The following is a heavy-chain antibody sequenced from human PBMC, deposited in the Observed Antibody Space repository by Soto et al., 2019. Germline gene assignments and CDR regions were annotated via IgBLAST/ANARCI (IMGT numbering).Heavy chain of an antibody. V-gene: IGHV1-69*01. Sequence: QVQLVQSGAEAKRPGSSLKVSCKASGGTFSSYAISWVRQAPGQGLEWLGGIIPSFGTGNYQQNFQGRLTITADESTSTVYMELSGLTSGDTAVYYCARERGGYNRGDFEFWGQGTLVTVSS. D-gene: IGHD5-12*01. CDR3: ARERGGYNRGDFEF. J-gene: IGHJ4*02. CDR2: IIPSFGTG. CDR1: GGTFSSYA.